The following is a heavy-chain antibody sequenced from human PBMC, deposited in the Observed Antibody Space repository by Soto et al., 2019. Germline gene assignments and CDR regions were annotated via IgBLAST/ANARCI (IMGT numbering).Heavy chain of an antibody. CDR2: IDPSDSYT. D-gene: IGHD1-26*01. J-gene: IGHJ6*02. Sequence: PGESLKISCKGSGYSFTSYWISWVRQMPGKGLEWMGRIDPSDSYTNYSPSFQGHVTISADKSISTAYLQWSSLKASDTAMYYCATRHLNLLVGANDYYYYGMDVWGQGTTVTVSS. V-gene: IGHV5-10-1*01. CDR1: GYSFTSYW. CDR3: ATRHLNLLVGANDYYYYGMDV.